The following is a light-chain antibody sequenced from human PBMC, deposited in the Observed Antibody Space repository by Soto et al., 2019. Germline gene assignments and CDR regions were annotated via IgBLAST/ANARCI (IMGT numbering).Light chain of an antibody. CDR2: DVT. J-gene: IGLJ1*01. CDR3: SSYTTLTSLYV. V-gene: IGLV2-14*01. Sequence: QSALTQPASVSGSPGQSITISCTGTSNDVRGYNYVSRYQHHPGKAPKLIIYDVTHRPSGVSDRFSGSKSGNTASLTISGLQADDEADYYCSSYTTLTSLYVFGTGTKVTVL. CDR1: SNDVRGYNY.